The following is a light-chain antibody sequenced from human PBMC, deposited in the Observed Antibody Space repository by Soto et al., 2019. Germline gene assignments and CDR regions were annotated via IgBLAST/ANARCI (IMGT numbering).Light chain of an antibody. J-gene: IGLJ2*01. CDR3: SSYTSSSIV. CDR1: SSDVGGYNY. V-gene: IGLV2-14*01. Sequence: QSVLTQPASVSGSPGQSITISCTGTSSDVGGYNYVSWYQQHPGKAPKLMIYDVSNRPSGVSNRFSGSKSGNTASLTISGLQAEVEPDYYCSSYTSSSIVFGGGTLLTVL. CDR2: DVS.